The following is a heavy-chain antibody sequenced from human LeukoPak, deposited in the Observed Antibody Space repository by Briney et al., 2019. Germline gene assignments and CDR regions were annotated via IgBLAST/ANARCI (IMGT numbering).Heavy chain of an antibody. CDR3: ARRPGYDYYFDY. V-gene: IGHV1-18*04. J-gene: IGHJ4*02. Sequence: ASVKVSCKASGYTFTIFGISWLRQAPGQGLEWMGWISAYNGNTNYAQKLQGRVTMTTDTSTSTAYMELRSLRSDDTAVYYCARRPGYDYYFDYWGQGTLVTVSS. CDR1: GYTFTIFG. CDR2: ISAYNGNT. D-gene: IGHD5-12*01.